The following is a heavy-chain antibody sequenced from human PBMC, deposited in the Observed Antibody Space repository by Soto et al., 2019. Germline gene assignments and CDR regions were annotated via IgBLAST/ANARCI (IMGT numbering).Heavy chain of an antibody. CDR1: GFTFSTFD. CDR3: ARGRSFSYDSTPPPMFDP. Sequence: PGGSLRLSCAGSGFTFSTFDIHWVRQAPGKGLEWVSGIGTLSDTFYAASVQGRFTIPRQNAKNSVYLQMNSLRAGDTAFYYCARGRSFSYDSTPPPMFDPWGQGTLVTVSS. J-gene: IGHJ5*02. D-gene: IGHD3-10*01. V-gene: IGHV3-13*01. CDR2: IGTLSDT.